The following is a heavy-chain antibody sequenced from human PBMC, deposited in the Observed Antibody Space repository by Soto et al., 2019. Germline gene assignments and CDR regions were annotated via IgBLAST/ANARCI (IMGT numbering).Heavy chain of an antibody. CDR3: ARHSGYSSGFDY. CDR2: IYYSGST. V-gene: IGHV4-39*01. J-gene: IGHJ4*02. Sequence: SETLSLTCTVSGGSISSSSYYWGWIRQPPGKGLEWIGSIYYSGSTYYNPSLKSRVTISVDTSKNQFSLKLSSVTAADTAVYYCARHSGYSSGFDYWGQGTLVTVSS. CDR1: GGSISSSSYY. D-gene: IGHD6-19*01.